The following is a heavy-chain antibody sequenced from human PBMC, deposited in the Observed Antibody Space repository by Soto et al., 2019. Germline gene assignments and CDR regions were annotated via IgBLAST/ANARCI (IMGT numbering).Heavy chain of an antibody. D-gene: IGHD1-26*01. CDR3: ARGGSDAFDI. CDR2: IIPFLGIA. CDR1: GGTFSSYS. Sequence: QVQLVQSGAEVKKSGSSVKVSCKASGGTFSSYSISWVRQAPGQGLEWMGRIIPFLGIANYAQWFQGRVTITADKVTSTAYMELSSLRSEDTAVYYCARGGSDAFDIWGQGTMVTVSS. V-gene: IGHV1-69*02. J-gene: IGHJ3*02.